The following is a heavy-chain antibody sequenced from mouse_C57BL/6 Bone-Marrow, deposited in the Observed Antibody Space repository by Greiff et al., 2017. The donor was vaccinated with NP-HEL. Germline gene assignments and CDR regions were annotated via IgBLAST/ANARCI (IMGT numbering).Heavy chain of an antibody. Sequence: EAGGGLVQPKGSLKLSCAASGFRFNTYAMNWVRQAPGKGLEWVDRIRSKSNNYATYHADSVKDRFTIPRDDSESMLYLQMNNVKTEDTAMYYCVRKREDYWGQGSAVTVSS. CDR2: IRSKSNNYAT. J-gene: IGHJ4*01. CDR3: VRKREDY. CDR1: GFRFNTYA. V-gene: IGHV10-1*01.